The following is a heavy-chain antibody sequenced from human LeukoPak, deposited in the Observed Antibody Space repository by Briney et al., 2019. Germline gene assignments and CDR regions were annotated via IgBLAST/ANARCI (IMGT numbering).Heavy chain of an antibody. J-gene: IGHJ4*02. Sequence: GGSLRLSCAASGFTFSSYAMSWVRQAPGKGLEWVSAISGSGGSTYYADSVKGRFTISRDNSKNTLYLQMNSLRAEDTAVYYCAKTPSYYDSSGSWDYWGQETLVTVSS. CDR1: GFTFSSYA. D-gene: IGHD3-22*01. V-gene: IGHV3-23*01. CDR3: AKTPSYYDSSGSWDY. CDR2: ISGSGGST.